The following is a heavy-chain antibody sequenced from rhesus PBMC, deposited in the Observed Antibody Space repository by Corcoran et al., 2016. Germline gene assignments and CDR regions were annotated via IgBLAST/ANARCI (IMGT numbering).Heavy chain of an antibody. D-gene: IGHD3-3*01. CDR2: ISATGGIR. CDR1: GGSLKNNY. V-gene: IGHV4-173*01. J-gene: IGHJ4*01. CDR3: ARGIYYFDY. Sequence: QVQLQESGPGLVKPSETLSLTCAVSGGSLKNNYWTWIRQSPGKGLEGIGYISATGGIRAHNPSLRSRFTISTDTSKNQFSLILSSLTAADTAVYYCARGIYYFDYWGQGVLVTVSS.